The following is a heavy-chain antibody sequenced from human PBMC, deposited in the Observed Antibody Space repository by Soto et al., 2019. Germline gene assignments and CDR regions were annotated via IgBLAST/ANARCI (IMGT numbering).Heavy chain of an antibody. CDR2: IYYSGST. CDR1: GGSISSGDYY. V-gene: IGHV4-30-4*01. Sequence: QVQLQESGPGLVKPSQTLSLTCTVSGGSISSGDYYWSWIRQPPGKGLEWIGYIYYSGSTYYNPSPTSRVTISVDTSKTQFSLKLSSVTAADTAVYYCARERPDGSRLDPWGQGTLVTVSS. CDR3: ARERPDGSRLDP. D-gene: IGHD6-13*01. J-gene: IGHJ5*02.